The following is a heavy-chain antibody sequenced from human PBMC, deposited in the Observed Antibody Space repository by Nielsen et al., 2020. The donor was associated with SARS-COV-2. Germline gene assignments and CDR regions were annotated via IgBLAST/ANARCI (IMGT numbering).Heavy chain of an antibody. J-gene: IGHJ4*02. Sequence: GSLTLTCTVSGFTFGDCALSWFCQAPGPGMGRVGFIRSKAYGGTTEYAASVRGRFTISSYDSKSIAYLQMNSLRAEDTAVYYCVRTARVLDKWGRGTLVTVSS. CDR2: IRSKAYGGTT. D-gene: IGHD2-21*02. CDR1: GFTFGDCA. V-gene: IGHV3-49*03. CDR3: VRTARVLDK.